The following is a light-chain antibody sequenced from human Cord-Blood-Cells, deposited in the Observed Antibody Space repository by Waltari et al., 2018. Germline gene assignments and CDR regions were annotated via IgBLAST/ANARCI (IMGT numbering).Light chain of an antibody. J-gene: IGKJ1*01. CDR3: QQYYSTPPT. CDR2: WAS. Sequence: DIVMTQSPDSLAVSLGERATINCKSSQSVLYSSNNKNYLAWYQQKPGQRPKLLIYWASTRESGVPDRFSGSGSGTDFTLTIRSLQAEDVAVYYCQQYYSTPPTFGQGTKVEIK. V-gene: IGKV4-1*01. CDR1: QSVLYSSNNKNY.